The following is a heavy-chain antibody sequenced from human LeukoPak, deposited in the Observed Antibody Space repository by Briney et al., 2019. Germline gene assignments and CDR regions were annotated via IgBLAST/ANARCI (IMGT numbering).Heavy chain of an antibody. J-gene: IGHJ4*02. V-gene: IGHV1-2*02. Sequence: ASVKVSCKASGYTFTGYYMHWVRQAPGQGLEWMGWINPNSGGTNYAQKFQGRVTMTRDTSISTAYMELSRLRSDDTAVYYCAKDPFYVVVVAASFDYWGQGTLVTVSS. CDR3: AKDPFYVVVVAASFDY. CDR1: GYTFTGYY. D-gene: IGHD2-15*01. CDR2: INPNSGGT.